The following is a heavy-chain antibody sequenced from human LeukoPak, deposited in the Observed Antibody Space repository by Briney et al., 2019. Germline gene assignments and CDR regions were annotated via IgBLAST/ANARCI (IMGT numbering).Heavy chain of an antibody. Sequence: ASVNVSCKASGGTFSSYAISWVRQAPGQGLEWMGGIIPIFGTANYAQKFQGRVTITADKSTSTAYMELSSLRSEDTAVYYCARVPAARENWFDPWGQGTLVTVSS. V-gene: IGHV1-69*06. CDR2: IIPIFGTA. CDR1: GGTFSSYA. CDR3: ARVPAARENWFDP. J-gene: IGHJ5*02. D-gene: IGHD2-2*01.